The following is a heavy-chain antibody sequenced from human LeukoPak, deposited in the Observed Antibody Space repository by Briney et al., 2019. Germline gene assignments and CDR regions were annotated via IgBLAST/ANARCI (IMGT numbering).Heavy chain of an antibody. CDR1: GFTFSNSG. CDR3: AKTGPYYFDY. J-gene: IGHJ4*02. CDR2: ISTRGVST. V-gene: IGHV3-23*01. Sequence: GGSLRLSCVASGFTFSNSGMTWVRQAPGEGLEWVSAISTRGVSTYYADSVKGRFSISRDNSKNTLYLQMNSLRAEDTAVYYCAKTGPYYFDYWGQGTLVTVSS.